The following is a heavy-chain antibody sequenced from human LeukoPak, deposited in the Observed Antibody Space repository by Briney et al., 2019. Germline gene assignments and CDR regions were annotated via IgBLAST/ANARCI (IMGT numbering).Heavy chain of an antibody. V-gene: IGHV3-15*07. CDR3: TTAATVTTNRGYYYYGMDV. CDR2: IKSKTDGGTT. D-gene: IGHD4-17*01. J-gene: IGHJ6*02. Sequence: PGGSLRLSCAASGFTFSNAWMNWVRQAPGKGLEWVGRIKSKTDGGTTDYAAPVKGRFTISRDDSKNTLYLQMNSLKTEDTAVYYCTTAATVTTNRGYYYYGMDVWGQGTTVTVSS. CDR1: GFTFSNAW.